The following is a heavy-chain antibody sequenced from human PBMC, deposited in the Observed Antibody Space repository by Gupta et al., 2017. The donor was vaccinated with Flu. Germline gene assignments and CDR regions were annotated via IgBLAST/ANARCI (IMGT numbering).Heavy chain of an antibody. CDR2: ISSSGSTI. CDR3: ARVSRYCSSTSCYGLAGEYFQH. D-gene: IGHD2-2*01. V-gene: IGHV3-48*03. J-gene: IGHJ1*01. Sequence: WVSYISSSGSTIYYADSVKGRLTISRDNAKNSLYLQMNSLRAEDTAVYYCARVSRYCSSTSCYGLAGEYFQHWGQGTLVTVSS.